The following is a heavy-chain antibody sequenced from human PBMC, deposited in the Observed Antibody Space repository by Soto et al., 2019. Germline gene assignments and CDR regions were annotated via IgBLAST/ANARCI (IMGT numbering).Heavy chain of an antibody. D-gene: IGHD3-22*01. CDR1: GYTFTSYG. J-gene: IGHJ4*02. Sequence: ALVKVSCKASGYTFTSYGISWVRQAPGQGLEWMGWISAYNGNTNYAQKLQGRVTMTTDTSTSTAYMELRSLRSDDTAVYYCARDITMIVVVIPYFDYWGQGTLVTVSS. V-gene: IGHV1-18*01. CDR2: ISAYNGNT. CDR3: ARDITMIVVVIPYFDY.